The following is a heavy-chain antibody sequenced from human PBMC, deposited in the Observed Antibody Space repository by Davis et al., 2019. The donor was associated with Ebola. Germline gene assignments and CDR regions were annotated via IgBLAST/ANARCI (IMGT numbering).Heavy chain of an antibody. CDR2: ISAYNGNT. Sequence: ASVKVSCKASGYTFTSYGISWVRQAPGQGLEWMGWISAYNGNTNYAQKLQGRVTMTTDTSTSTAYMELRSLKSDDTAVYYCARDPGGMSVARFDYWGQGTLVTVSS. V-gene: IGHV1-18*01. D-gene: IGHD3-16*01. J-gene: IGHJ4*02. CDR1: GYTFTSYG. CDR3: ARDPGGMSVARFDY.